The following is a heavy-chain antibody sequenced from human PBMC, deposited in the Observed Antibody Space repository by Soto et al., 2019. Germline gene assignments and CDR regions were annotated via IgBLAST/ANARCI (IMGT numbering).Heavy chain of an antibody. D-gene: IGHD3-16*01. CDR1: GYTFTNHG. CDR2: INPYNANV. Sequence: QVQLVQFGAEVKKPWASVKVSCKTSGYTFTNHGINWVRQAPGQVLEWMGWINPYNANVNYAQKLQDVVTMTTDTSTSTADMDLRSLTSDDTAVYYGARDGVSGMWGDAFDIWGQGTMVTVSS. CDR3: ARDGVSGMWGDAFDI. J-gene: IGHJ3*02. V-gene: IGHV1-18*04.